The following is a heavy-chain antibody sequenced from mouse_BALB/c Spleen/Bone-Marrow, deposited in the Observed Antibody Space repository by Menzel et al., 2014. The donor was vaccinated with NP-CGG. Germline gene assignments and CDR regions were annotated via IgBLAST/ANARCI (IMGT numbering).Heavy chain of an antibody. CDR3: TRGWDY. CDR1: GYTFTSYW. V-gene: IGHV1-69*02. Sequence: VQLQQSGAELVRPGASVKLSCKASGYTFTSYWINWVKQRPGQGLEWIGNIYPSDSYTSYNQKFKDKATLTVDKSSSTAYMQLSSPTSEGSAVYYCTRGWDYWGQGTTLTVSS. D-gene: IGHD1-1*02. J-gene: IGHJ2*01. CDR2: IYPSDSYT.